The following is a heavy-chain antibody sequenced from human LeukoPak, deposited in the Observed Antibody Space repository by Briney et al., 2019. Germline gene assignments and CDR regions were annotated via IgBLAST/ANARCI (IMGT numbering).Heavy chain of an antibody. Sequence: SQTLSLTCALSGDRVSTNSAAWNWIRQSPWRGLEWLTRTYYRSKRYNDFAGGVKGRITINPDTSKNQFSLQLNSVTPEDTAVYYCAREISSTFHYWGQRTLVTVSS. CDR2: TYYRSKRYN. V-gene: IGHV6-1*01. D-gene: IGHD2/OR15-2a*01. J-gene: IGHJ4*02. CDR1: GDRVSTNSAA. CDR3: AREISSTFHY.